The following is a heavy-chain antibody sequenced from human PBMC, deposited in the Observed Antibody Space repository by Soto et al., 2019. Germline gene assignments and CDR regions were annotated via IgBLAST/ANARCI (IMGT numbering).Heavy chain of an antibody. V-gene: IGHV3-49*04. J-gene: IGHJ4*02. CDR2: IRSKAYGGTT. CDR1: GFTFGDYA. D-gene: IGHD1-20*01. Sequence: GGSLRLSCTASGFTFGDYAMSWVRQAPGKGLEWVGFIRSKAYGGTTEYAASVKGRFTISRDDSKSIAYLQMNSLKTEDTAVYYCTTSLYGSNWRVDYWGQGTLVTVSS. CDR3: TTSLYGSNWRVDY.